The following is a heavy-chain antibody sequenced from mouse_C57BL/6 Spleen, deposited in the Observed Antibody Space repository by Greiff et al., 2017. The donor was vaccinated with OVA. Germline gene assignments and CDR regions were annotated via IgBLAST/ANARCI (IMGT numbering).Heavy chain of an antibody. CDR2: IYPGSGNT. CDR1: GYTFTDYY. J-gene: IGHJ3*01. CDR3: ARGYYSNSWFAD. Sequence: VQLQQSGAELVRPGASVKLSCKASGYTFTDYYINWVKQRPGQGLEWIARIYPGSGNTYYNEKFKGKATLTAEKSSSTAYMQLSSLTSEDSAVYFCARGYYSNSWFADWGQGTLVTVSA. V-gene: IGHV1-76*01. D-gene: IGHD2-5*01.